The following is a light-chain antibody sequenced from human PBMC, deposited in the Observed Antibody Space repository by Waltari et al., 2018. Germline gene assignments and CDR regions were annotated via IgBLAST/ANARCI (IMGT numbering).Light chain of an antibody. V-gene: IGLV2-23*02. Sequence: QSALTQPASVSGSPGQSISISCIGTSSDIGTFNLVSWYLQYPGTAPKLPLYDVSQRPSGVSNRFSGSKSGNTASLTISGLQAEDEAIYYCCSYAGSRTWVFGGGAKLTVL. CDR3: CSYAGSRTWV. CDR1: SSDIGTFNL. CDR2: DVS. J-gene: IGLJ3*02.